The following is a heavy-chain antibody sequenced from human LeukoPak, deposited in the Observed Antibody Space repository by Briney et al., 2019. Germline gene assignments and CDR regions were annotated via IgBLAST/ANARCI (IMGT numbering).Heavy chain of an antibody. CDR1: GGSISSSSYY. CDR3: ARLWNRPRITMIVVVDAQIDY. V-gene: IGHV4-39*01. J-gene: IGHJ4*02. D-gene: IGHD3-22*01. Sequence: SETLSLTRTVSGGSISSSSYYWGWIRQPPGKGLEWIGSIYYSGSTYYNPSLKSRVTISVDTSKNQFSLKLSSVTAADTAVYYCARLWNRPRITMIVVVDAQIDYWGQGTLVTVSS. CDR2: IYYSGST.